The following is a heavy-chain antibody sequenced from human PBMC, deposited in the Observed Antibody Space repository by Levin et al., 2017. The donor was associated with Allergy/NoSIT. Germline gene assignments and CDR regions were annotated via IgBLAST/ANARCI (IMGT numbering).Heavy chain of an antibody. CDR1: GGSFSGYY. D-gene: IGHD3-9*01. CDR2: INHSGST. V-gene: IGHV4-34*01. CDR3: ARGEVQVLRYFDWLRQAWFDP. J-gene: IGHJ5*02. Sequence: SQTLSLTCAVYGGSFSGYYWSWIRQPPGKGLEWIGEINHSGSTNYNPSLKSRVTISVDTSKNQFSLKLSSVTAADTAVYYCARGEVQVLRYFDWLRQAWFDPWGQGTLVTVSS.